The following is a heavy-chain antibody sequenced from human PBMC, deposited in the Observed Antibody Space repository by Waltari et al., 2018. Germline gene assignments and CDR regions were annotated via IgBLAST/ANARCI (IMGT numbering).Heavy chain of an antibody. J-gene: IGHJ4*02. V-gene: IGHV3-23*04. CDR3: ASAPRPMVSAPFDY. CDR2: ISNSGDMT. D-gene: IGHD2-15*01. CDR1: GFRAYT. Sequence: EVQLVESGGGLVQPGGSLRLSCSGFGFRAYTMAWVRQAPGKGLEGVSVISNSGDMTDDADSVKGRCTISRDTSKKTLFLEMNGLQAEDTDIDYGASAPRPMVSAPFDYWGQGVLVTVSS.